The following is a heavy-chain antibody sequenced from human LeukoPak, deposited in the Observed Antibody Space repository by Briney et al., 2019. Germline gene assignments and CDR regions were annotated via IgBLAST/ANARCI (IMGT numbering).Heavy chain of an antibody. J-gene: IGHJ4*02. CDR1: GYSFTSYW. CDR2: IYPGDSDT. V-gene: IGHV5-51*01. D-gene: IGHD2-2*02. Sequence: PGESLKISCKGSGYSFTSYWIGWVLQMPGKGLEWMGIIYPGDSDTRYSPSFQGQVTISADKSISTAYLQWSSLKASDTAMYDCARQYCSSISCYTDNFDYWGQGTLVTLSS. CDR3: ARQYCSSISCYTDNFDY.